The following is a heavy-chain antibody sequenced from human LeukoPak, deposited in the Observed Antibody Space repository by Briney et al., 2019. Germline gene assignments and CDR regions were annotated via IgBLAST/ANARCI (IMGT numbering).Heavy chain of an antibody. Sequence: PSETLSLTCTASGGSISSYYWSWIRRPPGKGLEWIVYIYYSGSTNYNPSLQSRVTISVGTSKNQFSLKLAAVTAADTAVYYCARSRRGSYSSFDPWGQGTLVTVSS. V-gene: IGHV4-59*08. D-gene: IGHD1-26*01. CDR3: ARSRRGSYSSFDP. J-gene: IGHJ5*02. CDR2: IYYSGST. CDR1: GGSISSYY.